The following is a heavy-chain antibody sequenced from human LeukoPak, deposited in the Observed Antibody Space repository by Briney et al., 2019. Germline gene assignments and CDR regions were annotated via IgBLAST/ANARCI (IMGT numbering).Heavy chain of an antibody. J-gene: IGHJ6*02. Sequence: GGSLRLSCSASGFTLSSYSMNWVRQAPGKGLEWVSSISSSSSYIYYADSVKGRFTISRDNAKNSVLLQMNSLTDEDTAVYYCAREIVGARRYGMDVWGQGTTVTVSS. V-gene: IGHV3-21*01. CDR2: ISSSSSYI. CDR1: GFTLSSYS. D-gene: IGHD1-26*01. CDR3: AREIVGARRYGMDV.